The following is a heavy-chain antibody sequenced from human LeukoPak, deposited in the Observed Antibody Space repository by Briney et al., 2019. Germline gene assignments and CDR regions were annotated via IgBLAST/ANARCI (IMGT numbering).Heavy chain of an antibody. CDR3: ARDQDLDSSGWYGAFDI. CDR1: GFTFSSYW. CDR2: INTDGSST. J-gene: IGHJ3*02. Sequence: GGSLRLSCAASGFTFSSYWMHWARQAPGKGLVWVSLINTDGSSTSYADSVKGRFTISRDNAKNTLYLQMNSLRAEDTAVYYCARDQDLDSSGWYGAFDIWGQGTMVTVSS. D-gene: IGHD6-19*01. V-gene: IGHV3-74*01.